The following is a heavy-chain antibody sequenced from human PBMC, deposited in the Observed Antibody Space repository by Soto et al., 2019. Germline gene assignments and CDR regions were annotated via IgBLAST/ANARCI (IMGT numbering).Heavy chain of an antibody. Sequence: VGSLRHSCAASGFTCSSYWMHWVRQAPGKGLVWVSRINSDGSSTSYADSVKGRFTISRDNAKNTLYLQMNSLRAEDTAVYYCARDYLSYVPDYWGQGTLVTVSS. CDR3: ARDYLSYVPDY. V-gene: IGHV3-74*01. CDR1: GFTCSSYW. D-gene: IGHD3-16*01. CDR2: INSDGSST. J-gene: IGHJ4*02.